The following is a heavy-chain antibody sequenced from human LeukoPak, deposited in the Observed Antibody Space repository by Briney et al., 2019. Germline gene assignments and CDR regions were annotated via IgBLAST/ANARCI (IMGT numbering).Heavy chain of an antibody. J-gene: IGHJ4*02. CDR2: IYYTGST. CDR1: GGSISSYS. D-gene: IGHD1-26*01. V-gene: IGHV4-59*01. Sequence: SETLSLTCTISGGSISSYSWSWIRQPPGKGLEWIGYIYYTGSTNYNPSLKSRVIISLDTSKNQFSLKLSSVTAADTAVYYCARTLSRWDPFDYWGQGTLVTVSS. CDR3: ARTLSRWDPFDY.